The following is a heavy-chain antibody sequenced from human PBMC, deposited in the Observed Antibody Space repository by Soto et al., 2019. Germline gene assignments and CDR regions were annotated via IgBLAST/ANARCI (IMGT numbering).Heavy chain of an antibody. V-gene: IGHV3-74*01. CDR2: IDSDGTST. J-gene: IGHJ5*02. CDR1: GFTLSSFW. D-gene: IGHD1-26*01. Sequence: GGSLRLSCGASGFTLSSFWMHWVRQAPGMGLVWVSRIDSDGTSTGYAASVKGRFTISRDNAKNTLYLQMNSLRPEDAAVYYCVRGTPSGGAIHTLFDHWGQGALVTVSS. CDR3: VRGTPSGGAIHTLFDH.